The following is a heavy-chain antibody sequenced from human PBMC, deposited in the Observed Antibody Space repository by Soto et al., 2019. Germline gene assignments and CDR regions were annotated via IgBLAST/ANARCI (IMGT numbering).Heavy chain of an antibody. D-gene: IGHD3-22*01. J-gene: IGHJ4*02. V-gene: IGHV4-31*03. CDR2: IYYSGST. CDR1: GGSISSGGYY. CDR3: ARFSHYYDSSGYYPDY. Sequence: LSLTCTVSGGSISSGGYYWSWIRQHPGKGLEWIGYIYYSGSTYYNPSLKSRVTISVDTSKNQFSLKLSSVTAADTAVYYCARFSHYYDSSGYYPDYWGQGTLVTVSS.